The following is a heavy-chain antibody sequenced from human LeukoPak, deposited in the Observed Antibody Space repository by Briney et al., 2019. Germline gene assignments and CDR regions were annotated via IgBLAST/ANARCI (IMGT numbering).Heavy chain of an antibody. CDR1: GFTFSSYA. V-gene: IGHV3-30-3*02. CDR3: AKLLEFIVVVTASDY. D-gene: IGHD2-21*02. CDR2: ISYDGSNK. J-gene: IGHJ4*02. Sequence: GRSLRLSCAASGFTFSSYAMHWVRQAPGKGLEWVAVISYDGSNKYYADSVKGRFTISRDNSKNTLYLQMNSLRAEDTAVYYCAKLLEFIVVVTASDYWGQGTLVTVSS.